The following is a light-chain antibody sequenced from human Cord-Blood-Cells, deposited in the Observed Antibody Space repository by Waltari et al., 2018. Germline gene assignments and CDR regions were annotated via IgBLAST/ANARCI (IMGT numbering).Light chain of an antibody. CDR3: QSADSSGTWV. J-gene: IGLJ3*02. CDR2: KDS. Sequence: YELTQPPPVSVSPGQTARIPCPGDALPKQYAYWYQQKPGQAPVLVIYKDSERPSGIPERFSGSSSGTTVTLTISGVQAEDEADYYCQSADSSGTWVFGGGTKLTVL. CDR1: ALPKQY. V-gene: IGLV3-25*02.